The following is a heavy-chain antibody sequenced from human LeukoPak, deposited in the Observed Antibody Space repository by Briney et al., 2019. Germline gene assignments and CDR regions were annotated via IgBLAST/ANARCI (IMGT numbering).Heavy chain of an antibody. CDR2: ISSSSSTI. Sequence: GGSLRLSCAASGFTFSSYSMNWVRQAPGKGLEWVSYISSSSSTIYYADSVKGRFTISRDNAKNSLYLQMNSLRAEDTGVYFCAREIIGGASFLDLWGQGTLVTVSS. CDR1: GFTFSSYS. J-gene: IGHJ4*02. CDR3: AREIIGGASFLDL. D-gene: IGHD1-26*01. V-gene: IGHV3-48*01.